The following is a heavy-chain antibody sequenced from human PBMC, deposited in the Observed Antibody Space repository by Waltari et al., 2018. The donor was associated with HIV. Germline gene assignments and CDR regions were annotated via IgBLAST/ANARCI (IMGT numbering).Heavy chain of an antibody. CDR1: GGSISSSSYY. CDR2: IYYSGST. D-gene: IGHD3-22*01. Sequence: FLTCTVSGGSISSSSYYWGWIRQPPGKGLEWIGSIYYSGSTYYNPSLKSRVTISVDTSKNQFSLKLSSVTAADTAVYYCARAGYWGRRDGYKFDYWGQGTLVTVSS. CDR3: ARAGYWGRRDGYKFDY. J-gene: IGHJ4*02. V-gene: IGHV4-39*07.